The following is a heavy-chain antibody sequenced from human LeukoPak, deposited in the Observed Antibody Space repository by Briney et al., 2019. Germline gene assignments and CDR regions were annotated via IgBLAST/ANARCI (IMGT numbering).Heavy chain of an antibody. J-gene: IGHJ4*02. Sequence: GGSLRLSCAASGFTFSSYAMHWVRQAPGKGLEWVAVISYDGSNKYYADSVKGRFTISRDNAKNSLYLQMNSLRAEDMALYYCAKDMGSHVDTAMGGIDYWGQGTLVTVSS. D-gene: IGHD5-18*01. CDR2: ISYDGSNK. CDR3: AKDMGSHVDTAMGGIDY. V-gene: IGHV3-30-3*01. CDR1: GFTFSSYA.